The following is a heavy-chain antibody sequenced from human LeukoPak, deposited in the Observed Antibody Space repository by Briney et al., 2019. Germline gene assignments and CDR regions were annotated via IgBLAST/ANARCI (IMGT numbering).Heavy chain of an antibody. CDR2: INPNSGGT. Sequence: ASVKVSCKASGYTFTGYYMHWVRQAPGQGLEWMGWINPNSGGTNYAQKFQGRVTMTRDTSISTAYMELSGLRSDDTAVYYCARVGGVWYYYVSSGLGNWGQGTLVTVSS. D-gene: IGHD3-22*01. CDR3: ARVGGVWYYYVSSGLGN. CDR1: GYTFTGYY. V-gene: IGHV1-2*02. J-gene: IGHJ4*02.